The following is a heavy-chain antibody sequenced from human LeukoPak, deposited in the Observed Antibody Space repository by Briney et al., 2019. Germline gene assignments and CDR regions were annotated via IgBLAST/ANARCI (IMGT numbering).Heavy chain of an antibody. J-gene: IGHJ4*02. CDR3: TTLDD. CDR2: IKSKIGGGTT. CDR1: GFTFGNAW. V-gene: IGHV3-15*01. Sequence: PGGSLRLSCEASGFTFGNAWMSWVRQAPGKGLEWLGRIKSKIGGGTTDYAVPVKGRFTISRDDSKNTLYLQMNSLKTEDTAVYYCTTLDDWGQGTLVTVSS.